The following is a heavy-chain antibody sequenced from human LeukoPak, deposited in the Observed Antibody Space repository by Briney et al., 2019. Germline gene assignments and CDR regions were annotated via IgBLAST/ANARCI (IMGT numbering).Heavy chain of an antibody. CDR1: GFPFNSHT. CDR3: VRGRAVAGRFEA. D-gene: IGHD6-19*01. CDR2: MKEDGSDV. Sequence: GGSLRLSCAASGFPFNSHTMSWVRQAPGKGLEWVAKMKEDGSDVKYVDSVRGRFTISRDNAKDSLFLEMNSLRDDDTAVYYCVRGRAVAGRFEAWGQGTQVTVSS. V-gene: IGHV3-7*01. J-gene: IGHJ5*02.